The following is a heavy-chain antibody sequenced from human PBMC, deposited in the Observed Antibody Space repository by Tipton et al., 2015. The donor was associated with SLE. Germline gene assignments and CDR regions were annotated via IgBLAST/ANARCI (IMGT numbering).Heavy chain of an antibody. J-gene: IGHJ4*02. CDR2: INHSGST. V-gene: IGHV4-34*01. CDR1: GGSFSGYY. CDR3: ARAGRAWNLFDY. D-gene: IGHD1-1*01. Sequence: TLSLTCAVYGGSFSGYYWSWIRQSPGKGLEWIGEINHSGSTNYNPSLKSRVTISVDTSKKQFSLKLSSVTAADTAVYYCARAGRAWNLFDYWGQGTLVTVSS.